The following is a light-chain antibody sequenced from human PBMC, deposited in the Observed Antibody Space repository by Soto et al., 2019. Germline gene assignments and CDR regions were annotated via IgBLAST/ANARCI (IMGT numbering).Light chain of an antibody. Sequence: EIVMTQSPATLSVSPGERATLSCRASQIFSSNLAWYQQKPGQAPRLLIYGASTRATGIPARFSGSESGTEFALTISSLQSEDFAVYYCQQYNSWPLTFGGGTKVEIK. CDR2: GAS. J-gene: IGKJ4*01. CDR3: QQYNSWPLT. CDR1: QIFSSN. V-gene: IGKV3-15*01.